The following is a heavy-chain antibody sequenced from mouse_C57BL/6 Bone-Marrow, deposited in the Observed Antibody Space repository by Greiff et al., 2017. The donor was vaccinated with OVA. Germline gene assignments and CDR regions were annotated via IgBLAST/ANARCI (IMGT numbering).Heavy chain of an antibody. J-gene: IGHJ1*03. CDR2: INPNNGGT. CDR1: GYTFTDYN. CDR3: ARNYYVTWYFDV. D-gene: IGHD1-1*01. V-gene: IGHV1-18*01. Sequence: EVQLQQSGPELVKPGASVKIPCKASGYTFTDYNMDWVKQSHGKSLEWIGDINPNNGGTIYNQKFKGKATLTVDKSSSTAYMELRSLTSEDTAVYYCARNYYVTWYFDVWGTGTTVTVSS.